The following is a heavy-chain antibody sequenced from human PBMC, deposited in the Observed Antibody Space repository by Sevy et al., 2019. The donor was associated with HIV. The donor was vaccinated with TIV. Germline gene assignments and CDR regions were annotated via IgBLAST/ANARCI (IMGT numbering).Heavy chain of an antibody. CDR3: AKMVGEAYYYGTGSYLDDHYYYYHMDV. D-gene: IGHD3-10*01. J-gene: IGHJ6*03. V-gene: IGHV3-23*01. CDR1: GFTFSSSA. Sequence: RGYLRLSCAASGFTFSSSAMSWVRQAPGKGLEGVSGISDSGAFTYYADSVKGRFTISSYNSKNTLYLQMNSLRVEDTAVYYCAKMVGEAYYYGTGSYLDDHYYYYHMDVWGKGTTVIVSS. CDR2: ISDSGAFT.